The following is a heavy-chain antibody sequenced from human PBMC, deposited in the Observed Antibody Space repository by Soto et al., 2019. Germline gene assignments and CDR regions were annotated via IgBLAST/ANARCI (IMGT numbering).Heavy chain of an antibody. J-gene: IGHJ6*02. V-gene: IGHV1-18*04. CDR3: ARDPPTYSGGYYGPSYYYYGMDV. CDR1: GYTFTSYG. D-gene: IGHD1-26*01. Sequence: ASVKVSCKASGYTFTSYGISWVRQAPGQGLEWMGWISAYNGNTNYAQKLQGRVTMTTDTSTSTAYMELRSLRSDDTAVYYCARDPPTYSGGYYGPSYYYYGMDVWGQGTTVTVSS. CDR2: ISAYNGNT.